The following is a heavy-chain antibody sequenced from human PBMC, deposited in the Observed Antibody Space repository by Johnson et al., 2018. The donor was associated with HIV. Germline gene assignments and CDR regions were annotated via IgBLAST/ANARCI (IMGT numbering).Heavy chain of an antibody. CDR2: ISYDGSNK. J-gene: IGHJ3*02. V-gene: IGHV3-30-3*01. Sequence: QVQLVESGGGVVQPGRSLRLSCAASGFTFSSYAMHWVRQAPGKGLEWVAVISYDGSNKYYADSVKGRFTISRDNSKNTLYLQMNSLRAEDTAVYYCAVAVFRLSSSASDDAFDIWGQGTMLTVSS. D-gene: IGHD3-3*02. CDR3: AVAVFRLSSSASDDAFDI. CDR1: GFTFSSYA.